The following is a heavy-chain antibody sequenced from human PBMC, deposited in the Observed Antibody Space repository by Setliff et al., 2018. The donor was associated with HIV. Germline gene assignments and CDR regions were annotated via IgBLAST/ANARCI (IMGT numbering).Heavy chain of an antibody. V-gene: IGHV3-15*01. J-gene: IGHJ5*02. CDR3: ATIEKKNGFRCLDP. CDR2: IKSESDGGTT. CDR1: GFTFTDAW. Sequence: GGSLRLSCAVSGFTGFTFTDAWMAWVRQAPGKGLEWVGRIKSESDGGTTDYGATVKGRFIISRDDSQNTVFLQMNSLKSEDSAIYYCATIEKKNGFRCLDPWGQGTVVTVSS. D-gene: IGHD2-8*01.